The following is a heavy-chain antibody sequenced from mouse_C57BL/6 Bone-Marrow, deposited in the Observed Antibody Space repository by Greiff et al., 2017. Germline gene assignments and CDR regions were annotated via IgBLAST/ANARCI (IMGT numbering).Heavy chain of an antibody. J-gene: IGHJ1*03. CDR1: GYTFTEYT. CDR3: ARHEGGDYYYGSDWYFDV. CDR2: FYPGSGSI. D-gene: IGHD1-1*01. Sequence: LQESGAELVKPGASVKLSCKASGYTFTEYTIHWVKQRSGQGLEWIGWFYPGSGSIKYNEKFKDKATLTADKSSSTVYMEISRLTSEDSAVYFCARHEGGDYYYGSDWYFDVWGTGTTVTVSS. V-gene: IGHV1-62-2*01.